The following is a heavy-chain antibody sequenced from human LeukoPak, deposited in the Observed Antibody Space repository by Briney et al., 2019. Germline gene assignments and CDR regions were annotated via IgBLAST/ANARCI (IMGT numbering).Heavy chain of an antibody. CDR3: TTGYSNYLRYYYYFYMDV. J-gene: IGHJ6*03. V-gene: IGHV1-69*06. Sequence: GASVKVSCKASGGTFSSYAISWVRQAPGQGLEWMGGIIPIFGTANYAQKFRGRVTITAGKSTSTAYMELSSLRSEDTAVYYCTTGYSNYLRYYYYFYMDVWGKGTTVTVSS. CDR1: GGTFSSYA. D-gene: IGHD4-11*01. CDR2: IIPIFGTA.